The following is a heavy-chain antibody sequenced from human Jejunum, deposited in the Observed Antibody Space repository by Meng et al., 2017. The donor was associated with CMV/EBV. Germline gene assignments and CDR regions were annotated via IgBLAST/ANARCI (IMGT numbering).Heavy chain of an antibody. V-gene: IGHV3-74*01. D-gene: IGHD3-3*01. Sequence: SDWMHWVRQAPGKGLVWVSRINSDGSSTSYADSVKGRFTISRDNAKNTLYLQMNSLRAEDTAVYYCARAKRVDPSDFWSGYDAFDIWGQGTMVTVSS. CDR2: INSDGSST. CDR3: ARAKRVDPSDFWSGYDAFDI. CDR1: SDW. J-gene: IGHJ3*02.